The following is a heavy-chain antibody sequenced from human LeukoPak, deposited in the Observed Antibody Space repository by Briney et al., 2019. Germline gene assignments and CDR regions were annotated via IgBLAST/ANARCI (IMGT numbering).Heavy chain of an antibody. D-gene: IGHD6-19*01. Sequence: ASVKVSCKASGGTFSSYAISWVRQAPGQGLQWMGIINPSGGITSYAQKFQGRVTMTRDTSTSTVYMELSRLRSEDTAVYYCARDKGAVAGSPLDYWGQGTLVTVSS. V-gene: IGHV1-46*01. J-gene: IGHJ4*02. CDR3: ARDKGAVAGSPLDY. CDR1: GGTFSSYA. CDR2: INPSGGIT.